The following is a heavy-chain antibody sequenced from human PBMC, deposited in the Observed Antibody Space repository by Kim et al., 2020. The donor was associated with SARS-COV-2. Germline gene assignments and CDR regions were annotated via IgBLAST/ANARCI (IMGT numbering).Heavy chain of an antibody. CDR1: GFTFDDYA. V-gene: IGHV3-43*02. J-gene: IGHJ4*02. CDR3: AKQRRFVVVVAAGFDY. CDR2: ISGDGGNT. Sequence: GGSLRLSCTASGFTFDDYAMHWVRQVPGKGLEWVSLISGDGGNTFYADSVRGRFTISRDSSEKSLFLQMNSLRTEDSALYFCAKQRRFVVVVAAGFDYWGQGTL. D-gene: IGHD2-15*01.